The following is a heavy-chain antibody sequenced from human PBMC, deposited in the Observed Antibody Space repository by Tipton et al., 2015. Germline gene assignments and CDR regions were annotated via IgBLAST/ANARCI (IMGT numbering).Heavy chain of an antibody. CDR1: GFTFSSYG. Sequence: RSLRLSCAASGFTFSSYGMHWVRQSPGKGLEWVSFISYDGRNTYYSDSVKGRFTISRDNSKNTLYLQMNSLRAEDSAVYYCAKANHYYGPDYYYTPGSTDGMDVWGQGTTVTVSS. CDR3: AKANHYYGPDYYYTPGSTDGMDV. CDR2: ISYDGRNT. V-gene: IGHV3-30*18. D-gene: IGHD3-10*01. J-gene: IGHJ6*02.